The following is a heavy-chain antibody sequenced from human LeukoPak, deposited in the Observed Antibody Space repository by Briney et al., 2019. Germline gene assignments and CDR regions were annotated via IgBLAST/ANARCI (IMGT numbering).Heavy chain of an antibody. D-gene: IGHD1-1*01. CDR3: ARGPTISETGYFDY. J-gene: IGHJ4*03. V-gene: IGHV4-34*01. CDR1: GGSFSTYY. CDR2: INHRGDT. Sequence: PSETLSHTCAVYGGSFSTYYWSWIRQSPAKGLEWIAEINHRGDTNYNPSVKSRVTISVDTSKNQFSLKVSSLAAADTAVYYCARGPTISETGYFDYWGQGTLVTVSS.